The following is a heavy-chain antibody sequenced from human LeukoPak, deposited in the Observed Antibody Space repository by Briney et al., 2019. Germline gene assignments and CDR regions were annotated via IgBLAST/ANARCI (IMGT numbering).Heavy chain of an antibody. Sequence: PGGSLRLSCAASGFTFDDYAMHWVRQAPGKGLEWVSGISWNSGSIGYADSVKGRFTISRDNAKNSLYLQMNSLRAEDTALYYCAKDIRDGVQLWLIGGYAFDIWGRGTMVTVSS. CDR3: AKDIRDGVQLWLIGGYAFDI. CDR2: ISWNSGSI. J-gene: IGHJ3*02. V-gene: IGHV3-9*01. D-gene: IGHD5-18*01. CDR1: GFTFDDYA.